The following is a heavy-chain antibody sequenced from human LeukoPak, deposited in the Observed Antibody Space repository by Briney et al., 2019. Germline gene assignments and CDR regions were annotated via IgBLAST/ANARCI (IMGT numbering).Heavy chain of an antibody. J-gene: IGHJ4*02. CDR1: GDSFNRYY. CDR2: INPSGDST. Sequence: ASVTVSCKASGDSFNRYYMQWVRQAPGQGPEWMGRINPSGDSTTYAQRFQGRVTMTRDTSTSTVYMELRSLRSEDTTVYYCAREFFDCWGQGTLLTVSS. CDR3: AREFFDC. V-gene: IGHV1-46*02.